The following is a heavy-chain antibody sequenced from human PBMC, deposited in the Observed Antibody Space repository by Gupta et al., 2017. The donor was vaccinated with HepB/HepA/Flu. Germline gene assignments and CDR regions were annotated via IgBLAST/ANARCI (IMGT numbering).Heavy chain of an antibody. V-gene: IGHV5-51*01. Sequence: EVQPVQAAAEVKTPGASLQISCKGSGYPFSNHWLAWVRQKPGEGLEWMGIIFPADSDTRYTPSFQGQVTISVDQSISTTYLQWNSLKASDNAMYYCTRHVLGWGADFWGQGTLVTVSS. CDR3: TRHVLGWGADF. CDR2: IFPADSDT. D-gene: IGHD6-19*01. CDR1: GYPFSNHW. J-gene: IGHJ4*02.